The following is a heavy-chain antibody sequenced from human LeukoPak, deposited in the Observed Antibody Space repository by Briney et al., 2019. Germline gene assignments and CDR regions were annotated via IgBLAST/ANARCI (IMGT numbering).Heavy chain of an antibody. J-gene: IGHJ4*02. D-gene: IGHD2-15*01. V-gene: IGHV3-23*01. Sequence: PGGSLRLSCAASGFTFSTYAMNWVRQAPGKGPEWVSAISDSGGGTFVADSVKGRFTISRDNSKSTVYLQMSSLRVDDTAVYYCAKGTGGSSYDALQYWGQGTLVTVSS. CDR1: GFTFSTYA. CDR3: AKGTGGSSYDALQY. CDR2: ISDSGGGT.